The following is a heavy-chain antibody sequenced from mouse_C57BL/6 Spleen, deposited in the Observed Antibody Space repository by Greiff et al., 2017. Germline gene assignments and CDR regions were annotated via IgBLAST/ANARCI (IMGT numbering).Heavy chain of an antibody. CDR1: GYTFTSYW. V-gene: IGHV1-74*01. J-gene: IGHJ3*01. CDR2: IHPSDSET. D-gene: IGHD1-1*02. CDR3: AISRIKVVGAY. Sequence: QVQLQQPGAELVKPGASVKVSCKASGYTFTSYWMHWVKQRPGQGLEWIGRIHPSDSETNYNQKFKGKATLTVDKSSSTAYMQLSSLTSEDSAVYYCAISRIKVVGAYWGQGTLVTVSA.